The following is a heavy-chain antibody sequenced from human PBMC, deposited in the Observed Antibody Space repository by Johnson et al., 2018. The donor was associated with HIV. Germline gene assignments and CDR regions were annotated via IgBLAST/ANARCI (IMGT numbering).Heavy chain of an antibody. D-gene: IGHD2-21*01. J-gene: IGHJ3*02. CDR3: ARDAILSPGAFDI. Sequence: QVQLVESGGGVVQPGRSLRLSCAASGFTFSHYGMHWVRQAPGKGLEWVAIISHDGSNKYYADSVKGRFTISRDNSKNTLYLQMNSLRAEDTAVYYCARDAILSPGAFDIWGQGTMVTVSS. CDR2: ISHDGSNK. CDR1: GFTFSHYG. V-gene: IGHV3-30*03.